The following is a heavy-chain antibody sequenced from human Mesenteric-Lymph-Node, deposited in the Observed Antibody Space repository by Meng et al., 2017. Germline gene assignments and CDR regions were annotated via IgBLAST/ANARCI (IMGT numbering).Heavy chain of an antibody. CDR2: FDPEDGET. CDR1: GYTLTELC. V-gene: IGHV1-24*01. D-gene: IGHD7-27*01. CDR3: VTDSKTTGDDAFDI. J-gene: IGHJ3*02. Sequence: ASVQVSCKVSGYTLTELCMHWVRQTPGKGLEWMGGFDPEDGETVYAQKFQGRVTMTEDTSTDTAYMDLSSLRSEDTAVYYCVTDSKTTGDDAFDIWGQGTMVTVSS.